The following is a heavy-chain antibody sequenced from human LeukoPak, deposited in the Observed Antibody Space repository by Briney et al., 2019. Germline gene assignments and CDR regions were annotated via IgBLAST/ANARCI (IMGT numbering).Heavy chain of an antibody. J-gene: IGHJ4*02. V-gene: IGHV3-23*05. CDR1: GFTFSGHS. CDR2: ITSTATHT. Sequence: PGGSLRLSCATSGFTFSGHSMSWVRQAPGKGLEWVSSITSTATHTYYVDSVKGRFTISRDNSKNTLFLQMNSLRAEDTAVYYCAKRGSVGTLGHFDYWGQGTLVTVSS. D-gene: IGHD6-13*01. CDR3: AKRGSVGTLGHFDY.